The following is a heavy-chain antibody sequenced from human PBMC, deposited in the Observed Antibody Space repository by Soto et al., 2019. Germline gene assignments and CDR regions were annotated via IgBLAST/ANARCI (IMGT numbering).Heavy chain of an antibody. CDR1: GFTFDNFA. V-gene: IGHV3-33*06. Sequence: QVYLEESGGGVVQPGRSLRLSCAASGFTFDNFAMHWVRQAPGKGLEWVAVIWYDGSNKYYADSVKGRFSISRDNSKNTLSLQMSSLRVDDTAVYYCAKAGHGDYGWSRGQGTPVTVSS. CDR2: IWYDGSNK. D-gene: IGHD4-17*01. J-gene: IGHJ4*02. CDR3: AKAGHGDYGWS.